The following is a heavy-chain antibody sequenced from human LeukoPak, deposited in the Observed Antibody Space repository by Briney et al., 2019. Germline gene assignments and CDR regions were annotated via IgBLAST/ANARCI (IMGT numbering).Heavy chain of an antibody. Sequence: EASVKVSCKASGYTLTSYGISWVRQAPGQGLEWMGWISAYNSNTNYAQNLQGRVTMTTDTSTSTAYIELRSLRSDDTAVYYCARDKYYYGSGSQHNWFDPWGQGTLVTVSS. D-gene: IGHD3-10*01. CDR1: GYTLTSYG. CDR3: ARDKYYYGSGSQHNWFDP. J-gene: IGHJ5*02. V-gene: IGHV1-18*01. CDR2: ISAYNSNT.